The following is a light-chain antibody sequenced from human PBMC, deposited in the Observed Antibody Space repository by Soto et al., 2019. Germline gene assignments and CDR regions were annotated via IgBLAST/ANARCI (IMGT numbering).Light chain of an antibody. J-gene: IGKJ1*01. CDR3: QQANSFPWT. CDR2: GAS. CDR1: QVISSW. V-gene: IGKV1-12*01. Sequence: DIQMTQSPSTLSASVGDRVTITCRASQVISSWLAWYQQKPGKAPKLLIYGASSLQSGVPSRFSGSGSGTDFILTISSLQPEDFATYYCQQANSFPWTFGQGTKVDIK.